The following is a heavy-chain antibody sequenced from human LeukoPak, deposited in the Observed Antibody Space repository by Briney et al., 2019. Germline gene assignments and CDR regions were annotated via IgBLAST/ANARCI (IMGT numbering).Heavy chain of an antibody. CDR1: GGSISSSSYY. D-gene: IGHD6-19*01. CDR2: IYYSGSA. V-gene: IGHV4-39*01. Sequence: SETPSLTCTVSGGSISSSSYYWGWIRQPPGKGLEWIGSIYYSGSAYYNPSLKSRVTISVDTSKNQFSLKLSSVTAADTAVYYCARVSASTEGWGQGTLVTVSS. CDR3: ARVSASTEG. J-gene: IGHJ4*02.